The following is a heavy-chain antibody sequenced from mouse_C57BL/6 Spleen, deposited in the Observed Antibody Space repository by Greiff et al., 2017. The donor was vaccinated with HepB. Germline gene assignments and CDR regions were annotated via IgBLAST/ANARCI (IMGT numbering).Heavy chain of an antibody. CDR2: IDPSDSET. D-gene: IGHD1-1*01. V-gene: IGHV1-52*01. CDR1: GYTFTSYW. CDR3: ARGLYYGSRYVRYFDV. Sequence: VQLQQPGAELVRPGSSVKLSCKASGYTFTSYWMHWVKQRPIQGLEWIGNIDPSDSETHYNQKFKDKATLTVDKSSSTAYMQLSSLTSEDSAVYYCARGLYYGSRYVRYFDVWGTGTTVTVSS. J-gene: IGHJ1*03.